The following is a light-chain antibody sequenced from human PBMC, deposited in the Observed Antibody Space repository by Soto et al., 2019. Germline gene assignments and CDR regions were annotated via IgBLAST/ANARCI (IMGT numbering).Light chain of an antibody. CDR2: AVS. J-gene: IGLJ1*01. V-gene: IGLV2-14*01. CDR1: SSDVGLYDY. CDR3: SSYTSDDVRYV. Sequence: QSVLTQPASVSGSPGQSITISCTGTSSDVGLYDYVSWYQQHPGKAPQLMIYAVSNRPSGVSNRFSASKSGNTASLFISGLQAEDEADYCCSSYTSDDVRYVFGTGTKVTVL.